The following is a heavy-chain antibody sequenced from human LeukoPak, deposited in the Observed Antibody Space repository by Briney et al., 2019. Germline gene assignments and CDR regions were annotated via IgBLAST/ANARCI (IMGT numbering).Heavy chain of an antibody. CDR2: INPKSGDT. CDR1: GYTFTGYY. CDR3: ARVDVVVVAATRVPFDY. Sequence: ASVKVSCKASGYTFTGYYMHWVRQAPGQRLEWMGWINPKSGDTNYAQKLQGRVTMTTDTSTSTAYMELRSLRSDDTAVYYCARVDVVVVAATRVPFDYWGQGTLVTVSS. J-gene: IGHJ4*02. D-gene: IGHD2-15*01. V-gene: IGHV1-2*02.